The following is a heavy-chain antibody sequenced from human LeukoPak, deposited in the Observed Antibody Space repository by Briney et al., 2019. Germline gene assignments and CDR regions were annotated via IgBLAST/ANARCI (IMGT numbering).Heavy chain of an antibody. CDR2: IIPIFGTA. V-gene: IGHV1-69*13. Sequence: SAKVSCKASGGTFSSYAISWVRQAPGQGLEWMGGIIPIFGTANYAQKFQGRVTITADESTSTAYMELSSLRSEDTAVYYCASLYCTNGVCYPSHYYGMDVWGQGTTVTVSS. D-gene: IGHD2-8*01. J-gene: IGHJ6*02. CDR3: ASLYCTNGVCYPSHYYGMDV. CDR1: GGTFSSYA.